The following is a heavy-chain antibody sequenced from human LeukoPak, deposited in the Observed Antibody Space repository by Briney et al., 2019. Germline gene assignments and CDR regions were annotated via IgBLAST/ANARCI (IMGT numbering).Heavy chain of an antibody. V-gene: IGHV3-30*02. CDR1: GFTFSSYG. J-gene: IGHJ6*03. D-gene: IGHD3-3*01. Sequence: PGGSLRLSCAASGFTFSSYGMHWVRQAPGKGLEWVAFIRYDGSNKYYADSVKGRFTISRDNSKNTLYLQMNSLRAEDTAVYYCAKAWGYDFWSGPPRYMDVWGKGTTVTVSS. CDR3: AKAWGYDFWSGPPRYMDV. CDR2: IRYDGSNK.